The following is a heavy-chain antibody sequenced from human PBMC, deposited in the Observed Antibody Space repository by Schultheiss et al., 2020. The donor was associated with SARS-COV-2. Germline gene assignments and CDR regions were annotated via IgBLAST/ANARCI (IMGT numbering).Heavy chain of an antibody. V-gene: IGHV3-23*01. D-gene: IGHD3-22*01. CDR2: ISGSGGST. CDR3: PRDQRPYYYDGGYFDY. J-gene: IGHJ4*02. CDR1: GFTFSSYA. Sequence: GGSLRLSCAASGFTFSSYAMSWVRQAPGKGLEWVSAISGSGGSTYYADSVKGRFTISRDNSKNTLYLQMNSLRAEDTAVYYCPRDQRPYYYDGGYFDYWGQGTLVTVSS.